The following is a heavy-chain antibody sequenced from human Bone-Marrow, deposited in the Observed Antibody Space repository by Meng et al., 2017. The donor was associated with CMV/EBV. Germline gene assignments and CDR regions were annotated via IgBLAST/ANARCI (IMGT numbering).Heavy chain of an antibody. Sequence: SETLSLTCAVYGGSFSGYYWSWIRQPPGKGLEWIGEINHSGSTNYNPSLKSRVTISVDTSKNQFSLKLSSVTAADTAVYYCARKGLDYSIFNWGQGTLVTVSS. CDR1: GGSFSGYY. CDR3: ARKGLDYSIFN. CDR2: INHSGST. D-gene: IGHD4-11*01. V-gene: IGHV4-34*01. J-gene: IGHJ4*02.